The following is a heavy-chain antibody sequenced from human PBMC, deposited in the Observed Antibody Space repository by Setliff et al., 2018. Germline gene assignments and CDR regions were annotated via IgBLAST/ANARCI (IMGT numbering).Heavy chain of an antibody. CDR2: IGVYSGNT. CDR1: GYTLSNSI. CDR3: LRLVRYCSRTSCQRTSGDEV. J-gene: IGHJ4*02. V-gene: IGHV1-18*01. Sequence: ASVKVSCKASGYTLSNSILSWVRQAPGQGLDWLGWIGVYSGNTYTAQRFQGRVTMTTDTSTNMAYLELRGLRSDDTAVYYCLRLVRYCSRTSCQRTSGDEVWGQGTLVTVSS. D-gene: IGHD2-8*01.